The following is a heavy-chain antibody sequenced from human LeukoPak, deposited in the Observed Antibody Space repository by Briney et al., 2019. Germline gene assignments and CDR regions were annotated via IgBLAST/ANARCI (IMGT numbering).Heavy chain of an antibody. D-gene: IGHD6-6*01. CDR2: ISYDGSNK. V-gene: IGHV3-30*12. J-gene: IGHJ3*02. CDR1: GFTFSSYG. Sequence: GGSLRLSCAASGFTFSSYGMHWVRQAPGKGLEWVAVISYDGSNKYYADSVKGRFTISRDNAKNSLYLQMNSLRAEDTAVYYCARDSPTVEYSSSSGRGAFDIWGQGAMVTVSS. CDR3: ARDSPTVEYSSSSGRGAFDI.